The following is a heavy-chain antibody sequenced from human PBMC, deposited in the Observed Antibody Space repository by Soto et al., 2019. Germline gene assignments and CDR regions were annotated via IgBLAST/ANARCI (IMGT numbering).Heavy chain of an antibody. CDR1: GGSFSGYY. Sequence: QGQLQQWGAGLLRPSETLSLTCAVYGGSFSGYYWSWIRQPPGKGREWIGEINHSGSTNYNPSLKSRVTISVDTSKNQFSLKLSSVTAADTAVYYCAREWAVAGTGGFDYWGQGTLVTVSS. CDR2: INHSGST. CDR3: AREWAVAGTGGFDY. J-gene: IGHJ4*02. D-gene: IGHD6-19*01. V-gene: IGHV4-34*01.